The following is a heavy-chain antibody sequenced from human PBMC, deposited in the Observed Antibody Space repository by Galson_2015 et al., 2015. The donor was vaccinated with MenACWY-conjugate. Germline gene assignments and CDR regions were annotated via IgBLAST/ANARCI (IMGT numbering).Heavy chain of an antibody. V-gene: IGHV1-3*01. CDR2: INAGNGNT. CDR1: GYSFTSYA. J-gene: IGHJ4*02. D-gene: IGHD6-13*01. Sequence: SVKVSCKASGYSFTSYAMHWVRQAPGQRLEWMGWINAGNGNTRYSQKFQGRVTITRDTSASTVYMELSSLRSEDTAVYFCARDQQGYNSSLFRSFDYWGQGTLVTVSS. CDR3: ARDQQGYNSSLFRSFDY.